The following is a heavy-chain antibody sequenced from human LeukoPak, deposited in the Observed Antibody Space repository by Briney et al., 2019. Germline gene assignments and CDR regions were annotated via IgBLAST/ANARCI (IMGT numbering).Heavy chain of an antibody. D-gene: IGHD6-19*01. CDR3: SRPVYSSDWYVDD. CDR2: IRSKSYGEAT. V-gene: IGHV3-49*04. CDR1: GFTFGDYV. Sequence: GGSLRLSCTASGFTFGDYVMSWVRQAPGKGLEWVGFIRSKSYGEATDYAASVKGRFTISRDDSKSIAYLQMNSLKTEDTAVYYCSRPVYSSDWYVDDWGQGTLVTVSS. J-gene: IGHJ4*02.